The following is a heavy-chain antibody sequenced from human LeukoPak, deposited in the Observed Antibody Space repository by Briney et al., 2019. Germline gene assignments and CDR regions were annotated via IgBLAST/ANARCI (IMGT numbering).Heavy chain of an antibody. CDR3: ARDWGVGRRDY. J-gene: IGHJ4*02. CDR2: ISSSASSI. V-gene: IGHV3-11*01. Sequence: GGSLRLSCAASGFTFSDYYMSWIRQAPGKGLEWVSYISSSASSIYYADSVKGRFTISRDNVKNSLYLQMNSLRAEDTAVYYCARDWGVGRRDYWGQGALVTVSS. CDR1: GFTFSDYY. D-gene: IGHD3-10*01.